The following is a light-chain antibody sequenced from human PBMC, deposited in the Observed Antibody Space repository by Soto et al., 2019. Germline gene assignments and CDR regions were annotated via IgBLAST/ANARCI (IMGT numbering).Light chain of an antibody. Sequence: VVSQSPGTLSLSQGERATLSCRASHTVRNNYLAWYQQKPGQAPRLLIYDASSRATGIPDRFSGGGSGTDFTLTVSSLEPEDFALYYCQQRSNWPPEITFGQGTRLEIK. CDR1: HTVRNNY. V-gene: IGKV3D-20*02. J-gene: IGKJ5*01. CDR2: DAS. CDR3: QQRSNWPPEIT.